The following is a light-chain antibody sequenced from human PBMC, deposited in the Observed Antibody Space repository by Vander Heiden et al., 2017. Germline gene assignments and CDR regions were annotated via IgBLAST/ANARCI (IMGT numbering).Light chain of an antibody. J-gene: IGKJ4*01. Sequence: EIVLTPSLVALSLSPGDSATLTCRASQSVGRYLACSQDRHRQPPRLLLYDPSSRATGIPARFSGSGSCTDFTLTISSLEPEDFAVYYCQQGNNWPLTFGGGTKVEIK. CDR1: QSVGRY. V-gene: IGKV3-11*01. CDR2: DPS. CDR3: QQGNNWPLT.